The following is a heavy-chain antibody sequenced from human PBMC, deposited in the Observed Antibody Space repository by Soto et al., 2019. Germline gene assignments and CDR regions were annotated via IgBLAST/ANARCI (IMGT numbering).Heavy chain of an antibody. CDR1: GYTLTELS. V-gene: IGHV1-24*01. Sequence: GASVKVSCKVSGYTLTELSMHWVRQAPGKGLEWMGGFDPEDGETIYAQKFQGRVTMTEDTSTDTAYMELSSLRSEDTAVYYCALYCSSTSCPTWYAFDIWGQGTMVTV. J-gene: IGHJ3*02. D-gene: IGHD2-2*01. CDR2: FDPEDGET. CDR3: ALYCSSTSCPTWYAFDI.